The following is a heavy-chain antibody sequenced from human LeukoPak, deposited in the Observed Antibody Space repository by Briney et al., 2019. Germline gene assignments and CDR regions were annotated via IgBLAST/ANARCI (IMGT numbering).Heavy chain of an antibody. CDR3: ARAQSIAARPVGY. CDR1: GYTFTGYY. V-gene: IGHV1-2*02. Sequence: ASVKVSCKASGYTFTGYYMHWVRQAPGQGLEWMGWINPNSGGTNYAQKLQGRVTMTRDTSISTAYMELSRLRSDDTAVYYCARAQSIAARPVGYWGQGTLVTVSS. D-gene: IGHD6-6*01. CDR2: INPNSGGT. J-gene: IGHJ4*02.